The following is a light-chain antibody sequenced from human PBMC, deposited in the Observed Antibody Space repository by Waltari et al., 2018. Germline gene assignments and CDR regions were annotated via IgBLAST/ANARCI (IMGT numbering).Light chain of an antibody. CDR2: DSS. V-gene: IGKV1-33*01. CDR3: QQYYSYPRT. CDR1: QGINKY. Sequence: DIQMTQSPSSLSTSVGDRVTITCQASQGINKYLNWYQQKPGKPPKLLIYDSSTLERGVPSRFSGSGSGTDFTLTISCLQSEDFATYYCQQYYSYPRTFGQGTKVEIK. J-gene: IGKJ1*01.